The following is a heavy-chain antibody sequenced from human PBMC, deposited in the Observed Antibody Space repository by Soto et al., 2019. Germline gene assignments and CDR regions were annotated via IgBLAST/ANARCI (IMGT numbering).Heavy chain of an antibody. D-gene: IGHD3-10*01. CDR2: INHSGST. V-gene: IGHV4-34*01. CDR1: GGSFSGYY. J-gene: IGHJ6*02. CDR3: ARATMVRGALYYYYYGMDV. Sequence: QVQLQQWGAGLLKPSETLSLTCAVYGGSFSGYYWSWIRQPPGKGLEWIGEINHSGSTTYNPSLKSRVTISLDTSKNQFSLKLSSVTAADTAVYYCARATMVRGALYYYYYGMDVWGQGTTVTVSS.